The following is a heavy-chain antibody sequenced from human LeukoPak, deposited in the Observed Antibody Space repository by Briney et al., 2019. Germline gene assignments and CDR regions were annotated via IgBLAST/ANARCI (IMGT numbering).Heavy chain of an antibody. V-gene: IGHV1-2*02. CDR1: GYTFTGYY. CDR3: ANLGEMNDY. D-gene: IGHD2-21*01. CDR2: INPKNGGT. J-gene: IGHJ4*02. Sequence: ASVKVSFKAAGYTFTGYYIHWVRQAPGQGLEWMGWINPKNGGTNYAQKFQGRVTMTRDTSISTAYMERSGLRSDDTAVYYCANLGEMNDYWGQGTLVTVSS.